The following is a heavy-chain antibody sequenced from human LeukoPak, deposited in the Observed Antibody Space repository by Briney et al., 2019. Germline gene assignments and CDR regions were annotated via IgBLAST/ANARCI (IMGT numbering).Heavy chain of an antibody. CDR2: INPSGGST. Sequence: GASVKVSCKASGYTFTSYDINWVRQAPGQGLEWMGIINPSGGSTSYAQKFQGRVTMTRDTSTSTVYMELSSLRSEDTAVYYCARGYSSSTLDYWGQGTLVTVSS. J-gene: IGHJ4*02. CDR1: GYTFTSYD. V-gene: IGHV1-46*01. D-gene: IGHD6-6*01. CDR3: ARGYSSSTLDY.